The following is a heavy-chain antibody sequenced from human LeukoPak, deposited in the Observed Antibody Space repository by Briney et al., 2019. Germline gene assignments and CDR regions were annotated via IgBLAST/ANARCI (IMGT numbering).Heavy chain of an antibody. CDR2: IRYDASNQ. J-gene: IGHJ4*02. D-gene: IGHD5-12*01. CDR3: AKEQVATKDGYFDY. CDR1: GFSFSDYG. V-gene: IGHV3-30*02. Sequence: PGGSLRLSCAASGFSFSDYGIHWVRQAPGEGLEWVAFIRYDASNQYYADSVKGRFTISRDNSKNTLYLQMNSLRAEDTAVYYCAKEQVATKDGYFDYWGQGTLVTVSS.